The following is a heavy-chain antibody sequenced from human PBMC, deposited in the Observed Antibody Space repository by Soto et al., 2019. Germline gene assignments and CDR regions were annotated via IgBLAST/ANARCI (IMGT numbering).Heavy chain of an antibody. CDR3: AKGLITSDAFDI. CDR1: GFTFDDYA. J-gene: IGHJ3*02. D-gene: IGHD3-10*01. CDR2: ISWNSGSI. V-gene: IGHV3-9*01. Sequence: GGSLRLSCAASGFTFDDYAMHWVRQAPGKGLEWVSGISWNSGSIGYADSVKGRFTISRDNAKNSLYLQMNSLRAEDTALYYCAKGLITSDAFDIWGQGTMVTVSS.